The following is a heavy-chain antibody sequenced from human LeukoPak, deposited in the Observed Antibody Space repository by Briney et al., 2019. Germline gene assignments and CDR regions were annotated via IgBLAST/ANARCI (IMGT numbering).Heavy chain of an antibody. CDR1: GYTFTSYG. V-gene: IGHV1-18*01. Sequence: ASVKVSCKASGYTFTSYGISWVRQAPGQGLEWMGWISAYNGNTNYAQKLQGRVTMTTDTSTSTAYMELRSLRSDDTAVYYCAKGLEIVVVSGAFDIWGQGTMVTVSS. J-gene: IGHJ3*02. CDR2: ISAYNGNT. CDR3: AKGLEIVVVSGAFDI. D-gene: IGHD3-22*01.